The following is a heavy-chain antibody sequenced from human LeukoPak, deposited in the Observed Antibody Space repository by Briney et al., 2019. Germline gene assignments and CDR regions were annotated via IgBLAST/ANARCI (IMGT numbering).Heavy chain of an antibody. CDR2: VRTKANNYAT. J-gene: IGHJ3*02. D-gene: IGHD1-26*01. CDR3: TRVSSASTSYDAFDX. Sequence: GGSLRLSCAVSGFTFSGSAMHWVRQASGKGLEWVGRVRTKANNYATAYGASVKGRFTISRDDSKNTAYLQMNSLKTEDTAVYYCTRVSSASTSYDAFDXWGQGTMVTVSS. V-gene: IGHV3-73*01. CDR1: GFTFSGSA.